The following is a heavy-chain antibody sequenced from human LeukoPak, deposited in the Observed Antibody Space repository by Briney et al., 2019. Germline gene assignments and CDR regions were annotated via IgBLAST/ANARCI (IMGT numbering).Heavy chain of an antibody. D-gene: IGHD1-26*01. CDR1: GGSISTYY. CDR2: IYYRGNT. Sequence: PSETLSLTCTVSGGSISTYYWSWIRQPPGKGLEWIGYIYYRGNTNYNPSLQSRVSISVDTSKNQFSLKLTSVTAADTAVYYCARSMVGATRFDYWGQGTLVTVSS. V-gene: IGHV4-59*08. CDR3: ARSMVGATRFDY. J-gene: IGHJ4*02.